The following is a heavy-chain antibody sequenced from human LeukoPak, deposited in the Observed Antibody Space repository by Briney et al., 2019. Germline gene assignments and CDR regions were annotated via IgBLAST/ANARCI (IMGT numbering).Heavy chain of an antibody. CDR2: IYPGDSDT. J-gene: IGHJ5*02. CDR1: GYSFTSYW. V-gene: IGHV5-51*01. D-gene: IGHD3-3*01. CDR3: ASLNYDFWSGYLNWFDP. Sequence: KTGESLKISCKGSGYSFTSYWIGWVRQMPGKGLEWMGIIYPGDSDTRYSPSFQGQVTISADKSISTAYLQWSSLKASDTAMYYCASLNYDFWSGYLNWFDPWGQETLVTVSS.